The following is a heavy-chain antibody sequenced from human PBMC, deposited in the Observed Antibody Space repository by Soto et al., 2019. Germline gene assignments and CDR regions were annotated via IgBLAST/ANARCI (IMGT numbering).Heavy chain of an antibody. J-gene: IGHJ6*02. CDR1: GFTFSNAW. D-gene: IGHD6-19*01. CDR2: IKSKTDGGTT. CDR3: TMSGYSSGWSMVHEFIKSNYYYYGMDV. V-gene: IGHV3-15*07. Sequence: PGGSLRLSCAASGFTFSNAWMNWVRQAPGKGLEWVGRIKSKTDGGTTDYAAPVKGRFTISRDDSKNTLYLQMNSLKTEDTAVYYCTMSGYSSGWSMVHEFIKSNYYYYGMDVWGQGTTVTVSS.